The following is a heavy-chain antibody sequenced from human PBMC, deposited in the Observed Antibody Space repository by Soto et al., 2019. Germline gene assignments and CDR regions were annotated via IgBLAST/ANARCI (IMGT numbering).Heavy chain of an antibody. D-gene: IGHD2-2*01. Sequence: QVQLVQSGAEVKKPGASVKVSCKASGYTFTSYGISWVRQAPGQGLEWMGWISAYNGNTNYAQKLQGRVTMTTDTTTNTAYMELRSLRSDDTAVSACSSAPRSNTYQLLSGPYDWFYPWGQGTLVTVSS. V-gene: IGHV1-18*01. CDR1: GYTFTSYG. CDR3: SSAPRSNTYQLLSGPYDWFYP. J-gene: IGHJ5*02. CDR2: ISAYNGNT.